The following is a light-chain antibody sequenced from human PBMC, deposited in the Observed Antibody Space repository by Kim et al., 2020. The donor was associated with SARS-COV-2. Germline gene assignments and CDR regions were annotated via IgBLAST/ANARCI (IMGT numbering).Light chain of an antibody. CDR2: DSS. J-gene: IGKJ4*01. V-gene: IGKV3-11*01. CDR3: QQRRNGAAALT. Sequence: SPGERATLCGRGSQSVGSYLAWYQQKPGQAPRLLIYDSSNRATGIPARFRGSGSGTEFTRNISSLESEDFGVYYWQQRRNGAAALTLGGGTGGEIK. CDR1: QSVGSY.